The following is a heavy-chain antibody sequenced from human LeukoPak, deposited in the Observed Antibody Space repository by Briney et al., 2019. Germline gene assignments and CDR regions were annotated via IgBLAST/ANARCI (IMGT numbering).Heavy chain of an antibody. CDR1: GFTFSDYY. Sequence: GGSLRLSCAASGFTFSDYYMSWSPQAPGKGREWVSYISSIGSTIYSADSVKGRFTISRDNAKNSLYLQMNSLRAEDTAVYYCARARGLDYGDYPWNYWGQGTLVTVSS. CDR2: ISSIGSTI. CDR3: ARARGLDYGDYPWNY. J-gene: IGHJ4*02. V-gene: IGHV3-11*01. D-gene: IGHD4-17*01.